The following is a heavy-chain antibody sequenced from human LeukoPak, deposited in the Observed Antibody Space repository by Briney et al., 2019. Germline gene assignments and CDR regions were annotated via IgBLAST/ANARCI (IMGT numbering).Heavy chain of an antibody. CDR3: AKESPEFDY. V-gene: IGHV3-23*01. CDR2: LSGSGLST. Sequence: GGSLRLSCAASGFNLSSYGMSWVRQVPGKGLEWVSALSGSGLSTWYADSVKGRFTISRDNSKNTLYLQMNSLRGEDTAVYYFAKESPEFDYWGQGTLVTVSS. J-gene: IGHJ4*02. CDR1: GFNLSSYG.